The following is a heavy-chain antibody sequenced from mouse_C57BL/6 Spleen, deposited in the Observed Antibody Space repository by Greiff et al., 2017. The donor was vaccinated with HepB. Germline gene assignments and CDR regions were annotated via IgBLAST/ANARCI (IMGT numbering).Heavy chain of an antibody. CDR2: IYPGDGDT. Sequence: VKLLESGPELVKPGASVKISCKASGYAFSSSWMNWVKQRPGKGLEWIGRIYPGDGDTNYNGKFKGKATLTADKSSSTAYMQLSSLTSEDSAVYFCARGGSYDYPEAWFAYWGQGTLVTVSA. CDR1: GYAFSSSW. J-gene: IGHJ3*01. V-gene: IGHV1-82*01. D-gene: IGHD2-4*01. CDR3: ARGGSYDYPEAWFAY.